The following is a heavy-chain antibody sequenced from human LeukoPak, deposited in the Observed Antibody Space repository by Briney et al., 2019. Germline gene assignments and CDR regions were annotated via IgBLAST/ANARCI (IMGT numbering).Heavy chain of an antibody. D-gene: IGHD1-26*01. CDR1: GGSISGYY. Sequence: SETLSLTCTVSGGSISGYYWNWIRQPAGKGLEWIGRIYSSGTTDDNPSLKSRVTMSVDTSQNVVSLRMTSVTAADTAVYYCASSGAALDYWGQGTLVTVSS. V-gene: IGHV4-4*07. CDR3: ASSGAALDY. J-gene: IGHJ4*02. CDR2: IYSSGTT.